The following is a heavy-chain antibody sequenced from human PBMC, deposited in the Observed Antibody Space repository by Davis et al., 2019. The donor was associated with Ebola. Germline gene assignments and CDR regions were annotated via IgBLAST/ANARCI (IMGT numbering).Heavy chain of an antibody. CDR1: GGSISSSSYY. J-gene: IGHJ6*02. Sequence: SETLSLTCTVSGGSISSSSYYWGWIRQPPGKGLEWIGSIYYSGSTYYNPSLKSRVTISVDTSKNQFSLKLSSVTAADTAVYYCAREKGRFLEWSVYYYYGMDVWGQGTTVTVSS. CDR2: IYYSGST. CDR3: AREKGRFLEWSVYYYYGMDV. V-gene: IGHV4-39*07. D-gene: IGHD3-3*01.